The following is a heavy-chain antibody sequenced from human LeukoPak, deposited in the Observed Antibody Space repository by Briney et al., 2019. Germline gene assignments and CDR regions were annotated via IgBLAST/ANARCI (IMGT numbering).Heavy chain of an antibody. CDR2: IYYSGST. D-gene: IGHD3-10*01. Sequence: PSETLSLTCTVSGGSISSGGYYWSWIRQHPGKGLEWIGYIYYSGSTYYNPSLKSRVTISVDTSKNQFSLKLSSVTAADTAVYYCARPVYYGSGSWAYWGQGTLVTVSS. CDR1: GGSISSGGYY. CDR3: ARPVYYGSGSWAY. J-gene: IGHJ4*02. V-gene: IGHV4-31*03.